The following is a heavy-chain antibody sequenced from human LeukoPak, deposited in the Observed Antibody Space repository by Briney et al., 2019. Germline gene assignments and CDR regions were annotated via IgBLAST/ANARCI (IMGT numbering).Heavy chain of an antibody. CDR2: IIAIFGTA. D-gene: IGHD3-10*01. CDR3: ARCRAYGSGSYTLDY. Sequence: SVKVSCKASGGTFSSYAISWVRQAPGQGLEWMGGIIAIFGTANYAQKFQGRVTITADESTSTAYMELSSLRSEDAAVYYCARCRAYGSGSYTLDYWGQGTLVTVSS. J-gene: IGHJ4*02. V-gene: IGHV1-69*01. CDR1: GGTFSSYA.